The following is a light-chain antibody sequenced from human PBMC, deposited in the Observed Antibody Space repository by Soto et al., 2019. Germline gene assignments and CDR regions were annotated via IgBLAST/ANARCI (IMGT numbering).Light chain of an antibody. CDR1: QSISKY. J-gene: IGKJ1*01. V-gene: IGKV1-17*01. Sequence: DIQLTQSPSSLSASVGDRVTITCRASQSISKYLNWYQQRRGKAPELLIYAASSLQGGVPARFSGSGSGTEFTLTISSLQPEDFATYYCLQHNSYPWTFGQGTKVDIK. CDR3: LQHNSYPWT. CDR2: AAS.